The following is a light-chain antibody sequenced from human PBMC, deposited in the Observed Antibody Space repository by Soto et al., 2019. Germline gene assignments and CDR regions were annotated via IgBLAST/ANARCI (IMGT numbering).Light chain of an antibody. J-gene: IGLJ3*02. CDR1: SSDVGNYNP. V-gene: IGLV2-14*01. Sequence: QSALTQPASVSGSPGQSITISCTGTSSDVGNYNPVCWHQQHPGKAPKLMIYEVSNRPSGVSYRFSASKSGNTASLTISGLQADDEADYYCSSFTSSNTWVFGGGTKLTVL. CDR2: EVS. CDR3: SSFTSSNTWV.